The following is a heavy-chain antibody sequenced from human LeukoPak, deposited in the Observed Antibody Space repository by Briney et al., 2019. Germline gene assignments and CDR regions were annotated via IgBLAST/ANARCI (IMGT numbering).Heavy chain of an antibody. Sequence: PGGSLRLSCAASGFIFSNYGMHWVRQAPGKGLERVAFIRFDGSNKYYADSVKGRFTISRDNSKNTLYLQMNSLRAEDTAVYYCAKGEWVGGEYQLRSGHYFDYWGQGTLVTVSS. CDR2: IRFDGSNK. J-gene: IGHJ4*02. CDR1: GFIFSNYG. V-gene: IGHV3-30*02. D-gene: IGHD2-2*01. CDR3: AKGEWVGGEYQLRSGHYFDY.